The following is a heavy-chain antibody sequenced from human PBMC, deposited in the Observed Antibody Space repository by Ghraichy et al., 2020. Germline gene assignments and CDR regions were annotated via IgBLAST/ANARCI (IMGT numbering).Heavy chain of an antibody. CDR2: IYYSGST. D-gene: IGHD6-13*01. CDR1: GGSISSYY. V-gene: IGHV4-59*01. J-gene: IGHJ6*02. Sequence: SETLSLTCTVSGGSISSYYWSWIRQPPGKGLEWIGYIYYSGSTNYNPSLKSRVTISVDTSKNQFSLKLSSVTAADTAVYYCARAVAAWYYGMDVWGQGTTVTVSS. CDR3: ARAVAAWYYGMDV.